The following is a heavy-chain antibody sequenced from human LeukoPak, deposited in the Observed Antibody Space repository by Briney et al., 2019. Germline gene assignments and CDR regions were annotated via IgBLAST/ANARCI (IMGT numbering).Heavy chain of an antibody. D-gene: IGHD3-22*01. V-gene: IGHV1-2*02. J-gene: IGHJ4*02. CDR3: ARSNYYDSSGTGDY. CDR2: SNPNTGGT. Sequence: ASVKVSCKASGYTFNGYYMRWVRQAPGQGLEWMGWSNPNTGGTKYAQKFQGRVTLTRDTSFSTAYMELSRLRSDDTAVYYCARSNYYDSSGTGDYWGQGTLVTVSS. CDR1: GYTFNGYY.